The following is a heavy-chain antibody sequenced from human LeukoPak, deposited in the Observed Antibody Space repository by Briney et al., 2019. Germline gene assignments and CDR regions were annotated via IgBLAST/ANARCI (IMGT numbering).Heavy chain of an antibody. CDR3: ARPRNYYGHDY. D-gene: IGHD3-10*01. Sequence: GGSLRLSCAASGFTFSGYSMNWVRQAPGKGLEWISYISTSSSVIYYADSVKGRFTISRDNAKISLFLQMNSLRAEDTAVYYCARPRNYYGHDYWGQGTLVTVSS. V-gene: IGHV3-48*04. J-gene: IGHJ4*02. CDR2: ISTSSSVI. CDR1: GFTFSGYS.